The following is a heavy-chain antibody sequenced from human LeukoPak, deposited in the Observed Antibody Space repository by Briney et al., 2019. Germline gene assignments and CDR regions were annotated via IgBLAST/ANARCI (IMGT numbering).Heavy chain of an antibody. CDR2: ISSNGGST. J-gene: IGHJ4*02. Sequence: GGSLRLSCAASGFTFGSYAMHWVRQAPGKGLEYVSAISSNGGSTYYANSVKGRFTISRDNSKNTLYLQMGSLRAEDMAVYYCARDGVGATDYWGQGSLVTVSS. CDR1: GFTFGSYA. CDR3: ARDGVGATDY. D-gene: IGHD1-26*01. V-gene: IGHV3-64*01.